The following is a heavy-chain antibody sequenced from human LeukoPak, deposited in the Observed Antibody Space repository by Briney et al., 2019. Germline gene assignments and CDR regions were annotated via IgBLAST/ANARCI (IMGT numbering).Heavy chain of an antibody. D-gene: IGHD5-18*01. CDR1: GGSISSGGYY. J-gene: IGHJ4*02. CDR3: ARDLSEYSYGCFYY. Sequence: PSETLSLTCTVSGGSISSGGYYWSWIRQHPGKGLEWIGYIYYSGSTYYNPPLKSRVTISVDTSKNQFSLKLSSVTAADTAVYYCARDLSEYSYGCFYYWGQGTLVTVSS. CDR2: IYYSGST. V-gene: IGHV4-31*03.